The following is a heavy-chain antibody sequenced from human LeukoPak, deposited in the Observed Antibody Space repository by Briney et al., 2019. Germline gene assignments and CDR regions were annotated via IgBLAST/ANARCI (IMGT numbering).Heavy chain of an antibody. Sequence: SETLSLTCTVSGGSISSSSYYWVWMRQPPGKGLEWIGSIYYSGSTYYNPYLKSRVTISVDTSKNQFSLKLSSVTAADTAVYFCARHETTVPYFDYGGQGTLVTVSS. V-gene: IGHV4-39*01. D-gene: IGHD4-17*01. CDR1: GGSISSSSYY. CDR2: IYYSGST. J-gene: IGHJ4*02. CDR3: ARHETTVPYFDY.